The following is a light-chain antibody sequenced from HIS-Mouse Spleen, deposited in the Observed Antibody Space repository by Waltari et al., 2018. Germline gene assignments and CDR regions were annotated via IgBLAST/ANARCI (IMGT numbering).Light chain of an antibody. V-gene: IGLV1-44*01. J-gene: IGLJ3*02. CDR3: AAWDDSLNGWV. Sequence: QSVLTQPPSASGPPGQRVTISCSGSRSNIGSNTVNWYQPLPGTAPKLLIYSNNQRPSGVPDGFSGSKSGTSASLAISGLQSEDEADYYCAAWDDSLNGWVFGGGTKLTVL. CDR2: SNN. CDR1: RSNIGSNT.